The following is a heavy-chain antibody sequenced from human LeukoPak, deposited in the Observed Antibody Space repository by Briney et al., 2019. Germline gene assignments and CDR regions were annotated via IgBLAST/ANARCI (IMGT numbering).Heavy chain of an antibody. D-gene: IGHD6-19*01. CDR2: IKQDGSEK. J-gene: IGHJ4*02. Sequence: GGSLRLSCAASGFTFSGYDMNWVRQAPGKGLEWVANIKQDGSEKYYVDSVKGRFTISRDNAKNSLYLQMNSLRAEDTAVYYCARHYSSGWYYFDYWGQGALVTVSS. CDR3: ARHYSSGWYYFDY. CDR1: GFTFSGYD. V-gene: IGHV3-7*01.